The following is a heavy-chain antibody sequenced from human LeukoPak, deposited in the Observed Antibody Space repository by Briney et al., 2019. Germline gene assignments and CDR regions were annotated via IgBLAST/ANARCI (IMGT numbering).Heavy chain of an antibody. Sequence: GGSLRLSCEASGFTFSSYAMNWVRQAPGKGLEWVSAIIGSGGSTYYADSVKGRFTISRDNSKNTLYVQMNSLRAEDTAVYYFAKGSSLRLGPSGEFYFCSWGQGTLVTVSS. CDR2: IIGSGGST. J-gene: IGHJ4*02. V-gene: IGHV3-23*01. CDR3: AKGSSLRLGPSGEFYFCS. D-gene: IGHD3-10*01. CDR1: GFTFSSYA.